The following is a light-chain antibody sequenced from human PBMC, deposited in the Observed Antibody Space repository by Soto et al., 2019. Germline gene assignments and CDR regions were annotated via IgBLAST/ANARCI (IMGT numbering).Light chain of an antibody. CDR1: QSVSDH. V-gene: IGKV3-11*01. CDR3: HKRSSWPIT. Sequence: PGERATLSCRASQSVSDHLAWYQQKPGQAPRLLIYDASNRATGIPARFSGSGSGTDFTLTISSLEPEDFAVYYCHKRSSWPITFGQGTRLEIK. J-gene: IGKJ5*01. CDR2: DAS.